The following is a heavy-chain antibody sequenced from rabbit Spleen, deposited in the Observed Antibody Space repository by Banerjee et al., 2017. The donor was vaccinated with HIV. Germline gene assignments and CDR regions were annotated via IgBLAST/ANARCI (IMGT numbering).Heavy chain of an antibody. J-gene: IGHJ4*01. V-gene: IGHV1S7*01. CDR1: RFDFSNYG. D-gene: IGHD6-1*01. CDR3: VRGQAFMLDL. CDR2: MDPVFGST. Sequence: QLKETGGGLVQPGGSLKLSCKASRFDFSNYGVSWVRQAPGKGLEWIGYMDPVFGSTYYASWVNGRFTISRDNAQNTVFLQLNSLTVAYTATYFCVRGQAFMLDLWGQGTLVTVS.